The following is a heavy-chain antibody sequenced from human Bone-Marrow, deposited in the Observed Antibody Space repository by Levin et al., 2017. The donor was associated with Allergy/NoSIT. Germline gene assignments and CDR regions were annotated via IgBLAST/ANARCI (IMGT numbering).Heavy chain of an antibody. CDR3: ARSDGSGWYYFDY. CDR2: IYYGGGT. V-gene: IGHV4-59*01. D-gene: IGHD6-19*01. Sequence: SETLSLTCAVSGDSISGYYWNWIRQPPGKGLEWIGYIYYGGGTNYNPSLKSRVTISVDTSKNQFSLKLTSVTAADTAVYYCARSDGSGWYYFDYWGQGTLFTVSS. CDR1: GDSISGYY. J-gene: IGHJ4*02.